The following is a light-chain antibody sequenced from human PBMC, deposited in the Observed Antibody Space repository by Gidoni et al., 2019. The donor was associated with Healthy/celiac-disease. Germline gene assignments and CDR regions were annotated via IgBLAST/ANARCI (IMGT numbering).Light chain of an antibody. CDR3: QQRSNWPPYT. CDR2: AAS. Sequence: EIALTQSPATLSLSPRVRATLSCRASQSVNSYLAWHQQKPGQDPRLHNYAASHRATGIPARFSGSGSGTDFTITIRSLTPEDFAVYYFQQRSNWPPYTFXXXTKLEIK. V-gene: IGKV3-11*01. J-gene: IGKJ2*01. CDR1: QSVNSY.